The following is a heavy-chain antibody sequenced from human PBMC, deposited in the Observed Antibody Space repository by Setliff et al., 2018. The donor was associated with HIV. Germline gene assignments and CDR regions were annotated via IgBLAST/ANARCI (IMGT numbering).Heavy chain of an antibody. D-gene: IGHD3-10*01. CDR3: ARGVRSYPSGTLYYYYMDV. CDR2: ISTNTGDP. V-gene: IGHV7-4-1*01. CDR1: GYSFTSYG. J-gene: IGHJ6*03. Sequence: ASVKVSCKASGYSFTSYGMNWVRRAPGQGLEWMGRISTNTGDPMYAQGFTGRFVFSLDITVNTAYLQISRLKAEGTAVDYCARGVRSYPSGTLYYYYMDVWGKGTTVTVSS.